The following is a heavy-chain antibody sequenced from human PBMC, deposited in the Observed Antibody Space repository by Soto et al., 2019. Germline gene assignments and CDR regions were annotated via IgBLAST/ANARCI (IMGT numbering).Heavy chain of an antibody. J-gene: IGHJ4*02. CDR1: GGSVSSGSYY. V-gene: IGHV4-61*01. Sequence: PSETLSLTCTVSGGSVSSGSYYWSWIRQPPGKGLEWIGYIYYSGSTNYNPSLKSRVTISVDTSKNQFSLKLSSVTAADTAVYYCAREDSSGWHRYFDYWGQGTLVTVSS. CDR3: AREDSSGWHRYFDY. CDR2: IYYSGST. D-gene: IGHD6-19*01.